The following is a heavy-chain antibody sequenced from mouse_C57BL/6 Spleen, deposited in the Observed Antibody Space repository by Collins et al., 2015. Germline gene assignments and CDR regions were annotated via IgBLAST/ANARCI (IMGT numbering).Heavy chain of an antibody. J-gene: IGHJ2*01. V-gene: IGHV3-2*02. Sequence: DVQLQESGPGLVKPSQSLSLTCTVTGYSITSDYAWNWIRQFPGNKLEWMGYISYSGSTSYNPSLKSRISITRDTSKNQFFLQLNSVTTEDTATYYCARHGGYEDFDYWGQGTTLTVSS. CDR3: ARHGGYEDFDY. CDR1: GYSITSDYA. D-gene: IGHD3-1*01. CDR2: ISYSGST.